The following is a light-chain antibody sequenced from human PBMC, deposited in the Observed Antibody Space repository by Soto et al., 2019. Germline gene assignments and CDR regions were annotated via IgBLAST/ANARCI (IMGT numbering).Light chain of an antibody. V-gene: IGKV3-15*01. CDR1: QSVSSN. J-gene: IGKJ3*01. CDR2: CAS. CDR3: QQYNNWPFT. Sequence: EIVMTQSPATLSVSPGERATLSCRASQSVSSNLAWYQQKPGQAPRLLIYCASTRATGIPARFSGSGSGTEFTLTISSLQSGDFAVYYCQQYNNWPFTFGPGTKVDIK.